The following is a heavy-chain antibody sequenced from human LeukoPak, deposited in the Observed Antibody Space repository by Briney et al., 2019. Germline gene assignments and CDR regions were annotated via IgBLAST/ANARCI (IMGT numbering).Heavy chain of an antibody. Sequence: PSETLSLTCTVSGGSIRSGGYYCGWIRQHPGKGLEWIGHIYYSGSTSYNPPLRSRVTISVDTSKNQFSLNLSSVTVADTAVYYCARDIASGYYPGWGQGTLVTVSS. D-gene: IGHD3-22*01. CDR2: IYYSGST. CDR1: GGSIRSGGYY. V-gene: IGHV4-31*03. J-gene: IGHJ4*02. CDR3: ARDIASGYYPG.